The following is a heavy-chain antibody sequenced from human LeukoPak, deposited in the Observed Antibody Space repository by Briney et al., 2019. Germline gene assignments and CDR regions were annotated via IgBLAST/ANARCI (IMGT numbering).Heavy chain of an antibody. V-gene: IGHV3-15*01. CDR1: GFTFSNAW. J-gene: IGHJ4*02. D-gene: IGHD6-19*01. Sequence: PGGSLRLSCAASGFTFSNAWMSWVRQAPGKGLEWVGRIKSKTDGGTTDYAAPVKGRFTISRDDSKNTLYLQMNSLKTEDTAVYYCTTVSRYSSGWYTGAGSYFDYWGQGTLVTVSS. CDR3: TTVSRYSSGWYTGAGSYFDY. CDR2: IKSKTDGGTT.